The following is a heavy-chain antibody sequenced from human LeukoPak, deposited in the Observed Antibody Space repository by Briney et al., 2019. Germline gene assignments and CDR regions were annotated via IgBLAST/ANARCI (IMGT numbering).Heavy chain of an antibody. CDR1: GYSFTSYW. CDR2: IYPGDSDT. J-gene: IGHJ4*02. V-gene: IGHV5-51*01. Sequence: GESLKISCKGSGYSFTSYWIGWVRQVPGKGLEWMGIIYPGDSDTRYSPSFQGQVTISADKSISTAYLQWSSLKASDTAMYYCARRDYDILTGYSCFDYWGQGTLVTVSS. D-gene: IGHD3-9*01. CDR3: ARRDYDILTGYSCFDY.